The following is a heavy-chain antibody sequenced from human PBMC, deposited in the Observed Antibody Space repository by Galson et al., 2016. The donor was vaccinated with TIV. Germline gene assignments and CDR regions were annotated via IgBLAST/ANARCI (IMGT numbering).Heavy chain of an antibody. V-gene: IGHV3-30*04. Sequence: SLRLSCAASGFVFSDYAIHWVRQAPGKGLEWVAVISDDGTKRYHTDSVRGRLSISRDNSDETVHLQMNSLRVEDSAMYYCASEPFDFWGQGTLVTVSS. CDR2: ISDDGTKR. J-gene: IGHJ4*02. CDR3: ASEPFDF. CDR1: GFVFSDYA.